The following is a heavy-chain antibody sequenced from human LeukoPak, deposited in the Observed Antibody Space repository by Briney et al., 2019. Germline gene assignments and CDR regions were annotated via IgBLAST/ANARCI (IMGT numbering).Heavy chain of an antibody. J-gene: IGHJ4*02. V-gene: IGHV3-53*01. CDR1: GFNVSNNY. CDR3: ARGTLSLSFDY. CDR2: IYSGGST. D-gene: IGHD1-26*01. Sequence: PGGSLRLSCAASGFNVSNNYMTWVRQAPGKGLEWVSVIYSGGSTYYANSVKGRFTISRDNSKNTLYLQMNSLRAEDTAVYYCARGTLSLSFDYWGQGTLVAVSS.